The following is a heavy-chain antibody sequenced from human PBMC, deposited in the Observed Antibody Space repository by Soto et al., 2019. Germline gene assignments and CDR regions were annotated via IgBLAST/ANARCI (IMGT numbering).Heavy chain of an antibody. V-gene: IGHV3-23*01. D-gene: IGHD3-22*01. J-gene: IGHJ1*01. CDR1: VFTVTSFA. CDR3: AKKSYYYDTSGYSEYFQH. CDR2: VSGNGATT. Sequence: GSLRLSCAASVFTVTSFAMSWVRQAPGKGLEWVAAVSGNGATTHYADSVKGRFTVSRDNSRNTVYLQLNSLRAEDTAVFYCAKKSYYYDTSGYSEYFQHWGQGTLVTVSS.